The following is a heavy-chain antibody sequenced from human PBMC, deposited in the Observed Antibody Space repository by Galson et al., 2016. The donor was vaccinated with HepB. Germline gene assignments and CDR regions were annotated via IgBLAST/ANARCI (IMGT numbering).Heavy chain of an antibody. J-gene: IGHJ5*02. CDR3: ARASTDESPGLRYYAWLSLASFDP. V-gene: IGHV3-21*06. CDR1: GFNFNNYT. D-gene: IGHD3-9*01. CDR2: ISRRSTYI. Sequence: SLRLSCAASGFNFNNYTMNWVRQAPGKRLEWISSISRRSTYIYYAESVQRLFTVSRDNTKNVVFLQLNDLRAEDTALYYCARASTDESPGLRYYAWLSLASFDPWGQGTLVAVSS.